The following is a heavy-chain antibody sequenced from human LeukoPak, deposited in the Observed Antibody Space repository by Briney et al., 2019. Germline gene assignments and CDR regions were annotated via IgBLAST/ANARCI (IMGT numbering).Heavy chain of an antibody. V-gene: IGHV4-38-2*02. CDR2: IYHSGST. CDR1: GGSFSGYY. CDR3: ARDRDYDILTGSLYGIPFDY. Sequence: PSETLSLTCAVYGGSFSGYYWGWIRQPPGKGLEWIGTIYHSGSTYYNPSLKSRVTISVDTSKNQFSLKLSSVTASDTAVYYCARDRDYDILTGSLYGIPFDYWGQGTLVTVSS. D-gene: IGHD3-9*01. J-gene: IGHJ4*02.